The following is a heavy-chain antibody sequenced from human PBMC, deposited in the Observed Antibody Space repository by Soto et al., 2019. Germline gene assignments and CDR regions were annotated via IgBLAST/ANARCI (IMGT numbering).Heavy chain of an antibody. V-gene: IGHV5-51*01. CDR1: GYSFTSYW. D-gene: IGHD5-18*01. CDR2: IYPGDSDT. Sequence: PGESQKISCKGSGYSFTSYWVGWVRQMPGKGLEWMGIIYPGDSDTRYSPSFQGQVTISADKSISTAYLQWSSLKASDTAMYYCARQHTAMEYYFDYWGQGTLVTVSS. CDR3: ARQHTAMEYYFDY. J-gene: IGHJ4*02.